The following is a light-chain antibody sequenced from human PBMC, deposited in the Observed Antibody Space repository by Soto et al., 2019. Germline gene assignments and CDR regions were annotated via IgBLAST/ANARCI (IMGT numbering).Light chain of an antibody. J-gene: IGKJ3*01. Sequence: EIVLTQSPATLSLSPGERATLSCRASQNINSYLAWYQQKPGQAPRLLIYATSNRATGIPARFSGSGSGTDFTLSISSLEPEDFAVCYCQQRSSWPFTFGPGTKVDIK. CDR3: QQRSSWPFT. CDR2: ATS. CDR1: QNINSY. V-gene: IGKV3-11*01.